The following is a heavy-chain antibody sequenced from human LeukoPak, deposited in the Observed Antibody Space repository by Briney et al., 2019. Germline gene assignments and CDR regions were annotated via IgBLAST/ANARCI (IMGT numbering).Heavy chain of an antibody. D-gene: IGHD1-26*01. Sequence: SQTLSLTCTVSGGSLSSGDYYWSWIRHPPGKGLEWIGYIYYSGRTYYHTSLKALVIISVDTSKNQFSLKLSSVTAADTAVYYCASVPPSGSRVGAFDIWGQGTMVTVSS. V-gene: IGHV4-30-4*08. CDR3: ASVPPSGSRVGAFDI. J-gene: IGHJ3*02. CDR1: GGSLSSGDYY. CDR2: IYYSGRT.